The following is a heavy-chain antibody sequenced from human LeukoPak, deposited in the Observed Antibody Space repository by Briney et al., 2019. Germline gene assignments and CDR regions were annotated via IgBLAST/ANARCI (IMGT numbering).Heavy chain of an antibody. J-gene: IGHJ4*02. CDR3: AHRARGYRFDS. CDR1: GFSLSTSGVG. CDR2: ISWDDYM. D-gene: IGHD5-12*01. Sequence: SGPTLVNPTQTLTLTCTFFGFSLSTSGVGLAWIRQPPVKALEWLALISWDDYMPYIPSLKHRLTITKDTSKIQVVLTMTDMDPVDTATYFCAHRARGYRFDSWGQGTLVTVSP. V-gene: IGHV2-5*02.